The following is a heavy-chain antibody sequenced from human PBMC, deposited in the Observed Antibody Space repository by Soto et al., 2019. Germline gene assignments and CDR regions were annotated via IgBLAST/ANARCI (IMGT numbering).Heavy chain of an antibody. J-gene: IGHJ3*02. Sequence: GGSLRLSCAVSGFTFSTYWMSWVRQAPGKGLEWVANIKQDGSGKYYVDSVKGRFTISRDNAKNSLYLQMNSLRAEDTAVYYCARRKDAFDIWGQGTMVTVSS. CDR1: GFTFSTYW. V-gene: IGHV3-7*01. CDR3: ARRKDAFDI. CDR2: IKQDGSGK.